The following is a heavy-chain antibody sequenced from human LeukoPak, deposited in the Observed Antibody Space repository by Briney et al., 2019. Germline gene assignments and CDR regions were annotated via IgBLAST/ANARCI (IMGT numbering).Heavy chain of an antibody. CDR3: ASSYYYDSSGYYPPGY. CDR2: IYPGDSDT. V-gene: IGHV5-51*01. D-gene: IGHD3-22*01. CDR1: GYSFTSYW. Sequence: GESLKISCKGFGYSFTSYWIGWVRQMPGKGLEWMGIIYPGDSDTRYSPSFQGQVTISADKSISTAYLQWSSLKASDTAMYYCASSYYYDSSGYYPPGYWGQGTLVTVSS. J-gene: IGHJ4*02.